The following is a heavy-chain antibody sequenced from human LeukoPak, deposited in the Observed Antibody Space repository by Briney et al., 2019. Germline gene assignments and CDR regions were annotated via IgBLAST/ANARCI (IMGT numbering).Heavy chain of an antibody. J-gene: IGHJ4*02. D-gene: IGHD6-19*01. Sequence: SETLSLTCTVSGDSFSNYYWSWIRQSPGKGLEWIGYISYSGSTNQNPSLKSRVTISIDTSKNQFSLKLSSVTAADTAVYYCARHRSTGWSLWGQGTLVTVSS. CDR1: GDSFSNYY. CDR3: ARHRSTGWSL. CDR2: ISYSGST. V-gene: IGHV4-59*08.